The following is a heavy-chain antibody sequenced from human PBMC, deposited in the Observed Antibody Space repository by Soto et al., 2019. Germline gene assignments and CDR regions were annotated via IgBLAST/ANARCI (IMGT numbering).Heavy chain of an antibody. CDR2: IGTAADT. CDR3: VRARGGEYFGEQLS. D-gene: IGHD3-10*01. Sequence: GGALRLSCAASGFTFSRYDMYWVRQATGKGLEWVSAIGTAADTYYPASVQGRFIISRENAKNSLYLQMNSLRAGDTAVYYCVRARGGEYFGEQLSWGQGTLVTVSS. V-gene: IGHV3-13*04. CDR1: GFTFSRYD. J-gene: IGHJ4*02.